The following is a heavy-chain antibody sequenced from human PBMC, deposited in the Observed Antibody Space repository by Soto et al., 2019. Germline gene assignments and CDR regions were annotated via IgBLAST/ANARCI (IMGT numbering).Heavy chain of an antibody. V-gene: IGHV4-31*03. CDR1: DDSISSGGYY. J-gene: IGHJ4*02. CDR3: ARGVAGSGFDL. Sequence: SSETLFLTCTVSDDSISSGGYYWSWIRQHPGKGLEWIGYISDSGRTYYNPSLKSRVTISADTSKNQFSLKLRFVTPDDTAVYYCARGVAGSGFDLWGQGTLVTVSS. D-gene: IGHD6-19*01. CDR2: ISDSGRT.